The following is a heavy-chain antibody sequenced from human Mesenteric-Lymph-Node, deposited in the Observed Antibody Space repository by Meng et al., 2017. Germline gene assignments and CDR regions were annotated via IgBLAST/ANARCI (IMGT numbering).Heavy chain of an antibody. CDR2: ISCSGAT. CDR3: ARVVGDWASCYKGWFDP. Sequence: QVQAPVHRQVWPPHPLSPTCTVSRACASTAGFWIWIRQPRWKDLAWSRCISCSGATHYNPSLKYRLTISVETAKYQFSSRLSSVTAADTAVYYCARVVGDWASCYKGWFDPWGQGTLVTVSS. V-gene: IGHV4-30-4*01. J-gene: IGHJ5*02. CDR1: RACASTAGF. D-gene: IGHD2-2*02.